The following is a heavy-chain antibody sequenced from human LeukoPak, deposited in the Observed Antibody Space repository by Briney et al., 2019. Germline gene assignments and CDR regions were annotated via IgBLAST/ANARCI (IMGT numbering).Heavy chain of an antibody. D-gene: IGHD4-23*01. CDR2: ISSSGSYI. J-gene: IGHJ2*01. CDR1: GFTFSSYS. CDR3: ARAAVAHWYSDL. V-gene: IGHV3-21*01. Sequence: GGSLRLSCAASGFTFSSYSMNWVRQAPGKGLEWVSSISSSGSYIYYADSVKGRFTISRDNAKNSLYLQMNSLRAEDTAVYYCARAAVAHWYSDLWGRGTLVTVSS.